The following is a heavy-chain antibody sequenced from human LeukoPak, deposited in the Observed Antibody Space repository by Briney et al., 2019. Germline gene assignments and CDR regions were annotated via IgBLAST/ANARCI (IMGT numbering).Heavy chain of an antibody. CDR3: EKDPYSTRAYNWFDP. Sequence: GGSLRLSCAASGFTFSSYAMSWVRQAPGKGREWVSAISGSGGSTYYADSVKGRFTISTDNSKNTLYLQMNSLRAEDTAVYYCEKDPYSTRAYNWFDPWGQGTLVTVSS. V-gene: IGHV3-23*01. CDR1: GFTFSSYA. D-gene: IGHD2-21*01. J-gene: IGHJ5*02. CDR2: ISGSGGST.